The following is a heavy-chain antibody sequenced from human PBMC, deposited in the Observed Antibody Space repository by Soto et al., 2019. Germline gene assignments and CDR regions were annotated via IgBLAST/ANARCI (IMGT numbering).Heavy chain of an antibody. CDR3: ARDRSDHLLYYHYYGMDV. CDR1: GFTFRSHA. V-gene: IGHV3-30-3*01. Sequence: QVQVVESGGGAVQPGRTLRLSCAAYGFTFRSHAMHWVRQALGKGLEWLAAISYDGTKTYHADSVKGRFTISRDNYKNVLYLQMSGLRVDDTAIYYCARDRSDHLLYYHYYGMDVWAEGPRSPSP. D-gene: IGHD3-3*01. J-gene: IGHJ6*02. CDR2: ISYDGTKT.